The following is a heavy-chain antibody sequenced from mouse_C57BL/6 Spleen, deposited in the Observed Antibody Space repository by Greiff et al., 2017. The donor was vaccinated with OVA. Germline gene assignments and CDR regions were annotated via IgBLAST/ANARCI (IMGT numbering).Heavy chain of an antibody. Sequence: EVKLMESGGGLVKPGGSLKLSCAASGFTFSSYAMSWVRQTPEKRLEWVATISDGGSYTYYPDNVKGRFTISRDNAKNNLYLQISHLKSEDTAMYYCARDTAGWYFDVWGTGTTVTVSS. J-gene: IGHJ1*03. CDR2: ISDGGSYT. V-gene: IGHV5-4*01. CDR1: GFTFSSYA. D-gene: IGHD1-2*01. CDR3: ARDTAGWYFDV.